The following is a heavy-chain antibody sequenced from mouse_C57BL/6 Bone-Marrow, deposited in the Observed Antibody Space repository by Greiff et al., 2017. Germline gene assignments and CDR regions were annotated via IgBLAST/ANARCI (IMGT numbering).Heavy chain of an antibody. D-gene: IGHD2-5*01. Sequence: EVQLVESGAELVRPGASVKLSCTASGFNIKDDYMHWVKQRPEQGLEWIGWIDPENGDTEYASKFQGKATITADTSSNTAYLQLSSLTSEDTAVYYCTFYSNYAFDYWGQGTTLTVSS. CDR3: TFYSNYAFDY. CDR1: GFNIKDDY. CDR2: IDPENGDT. J-gene: IGHJ2*01. V-gene: IGHV14-4*01.